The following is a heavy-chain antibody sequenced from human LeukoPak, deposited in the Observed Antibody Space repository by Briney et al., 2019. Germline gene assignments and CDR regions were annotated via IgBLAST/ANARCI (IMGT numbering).Heavy chain of an antibody. CDR2: ISAYNGNT. J-gene: IGHJ4*02. V-gene: IGHV1-18*01. CDR3: AREIAMVRPEGGTVQEPFDY. CDR1: GYTFTSYG. Sequence: ASVKVTCKACGYTFTSYGISWVRQAPGQGLEWMGWISAYNGNTNYAQKLQGRVTMTTDTSTSTAYMELRSLRSDDTAVYYCAREIAMVRPEGGTVQEPFDYWGQGTLVTVSS. D-gene: IGHD3-10*01.